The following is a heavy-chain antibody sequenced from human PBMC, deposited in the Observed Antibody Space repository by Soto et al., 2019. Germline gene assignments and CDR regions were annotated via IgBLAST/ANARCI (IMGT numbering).Heavy chain of an antibody. CDR1: GGSLFGDY. J-gene: IGHJ5*02. Sequence: SETLSLTCTVSGGSLFGDYCTWIRQPAGGGLEWIGRINSDGNTSYSPSLKSRVTMSVDPSRKHFSLNLPSVTAADTASYFCARARRLENWFDPRGSGIQVTVSS. D-gene: IGHD5-12*01. V-gene: IGHV4-4*07. CDR3: ARARRLENWFDP. CDR2: INSDGNT.